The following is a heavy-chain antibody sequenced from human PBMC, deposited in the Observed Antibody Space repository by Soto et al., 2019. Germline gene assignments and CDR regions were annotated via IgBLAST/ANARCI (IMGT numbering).Heavy chain of an antibody. CDR2: INSDGSST. CDR1: GFTFSSYW. V-gene: IGHV3-74*01. J-gene: IGHJ6*02. CDR3: AKGQHCSTTSCYFYYYGVDV. Sequence: PGGSLRLSCAASGFTFSSYWMHWVRQAPGKGLVWVSRINSDGSSTSYADSVKGRFTISRDNAKNTLYLQINSLRAEDTAVYYCAKGQHCSTTSCYFYYYGVDVWGQGTTVTVSS. D-gene: IGHD2-2*01.